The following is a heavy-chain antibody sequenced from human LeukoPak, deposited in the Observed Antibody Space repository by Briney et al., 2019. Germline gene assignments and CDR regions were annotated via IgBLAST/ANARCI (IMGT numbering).Heavy chain of an antibody. V-gene: IGHV3-23*01. CDR3: AHVAGWAAAGTYYFDY. Sequence: GGSLRLSCAASGFTFSSYAMSWLRQAPGKGLEWVSAISGSGGSTYYADSVKGRFTISRDNSKNTLYLQMNSLRAEDTAVYYCAHVAGWAAAGTYYFDYWGQGTLVTVSS. D-gene: IGHD6-13*01. J-gene: IGHJ4*02. CDR2: ISGSGGST. CDR1: GFTFSSYA.